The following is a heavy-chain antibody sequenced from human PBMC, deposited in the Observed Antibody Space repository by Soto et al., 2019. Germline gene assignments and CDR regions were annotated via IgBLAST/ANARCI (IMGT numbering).Heavy chain of an antibody. V-gene: IGHV3-23*01. CDR3: ANVLLGDWRMTICLFPFDY. CDR1: EFTFSRYD. D-gene: IGHD3-3*01. CDR2: ISDSGNT. Sequence: GGTLRLSCTASEFTFSRYDMSWVRPASGEGLEWISTISDSGNTYYAESEKGRVTIWRENSKHTLYLQMSSLRAEDTAVYYCANVLLGDWRMTICLFPFDYWGPGALVTVXS. J-gene: IGHJ4*02.